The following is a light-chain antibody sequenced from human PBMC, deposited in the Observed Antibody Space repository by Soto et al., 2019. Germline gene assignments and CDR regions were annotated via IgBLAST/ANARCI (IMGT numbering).Light chain of an antibody. CDR1: QSLLRSDGYSS. CDR3: MQARRDPPT. V-gene: IGKV2-28*01. CDR2: LGS. J-gene: IGKJ4*01. Sequence: DIVMTQSPVSLAVTPGEPAFISCRSSQSLLRSDGYSSLDWYRQKSGQSPQLLIQLGSVRASSVPDRFSVSGSGTDFALKIRRVEAEDVGVYCCMQARRDPPTFGGGTKVEF.